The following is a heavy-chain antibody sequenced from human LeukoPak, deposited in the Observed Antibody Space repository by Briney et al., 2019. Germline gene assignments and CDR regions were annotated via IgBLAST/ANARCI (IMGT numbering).Heavy chain of an antibody. CDR1: GGSFSVYY. V-gene: IGHV4-34*01. CDR3: ARAFNQPTLISGMDV. CDR2: INHSGST. J-gene: IGHJ6*02. D-gene: IGHD3-10*01. Sequence: SSETLSLTCAVYGGSFSVYYWSWIRQPPGKGLEWIGEINHSGSTNYNPSLKSRVTISVDTSKNQFSLKLSSVTAADTAVYYCARAFNQPTLISGMDVWGQGTTVTVSS.